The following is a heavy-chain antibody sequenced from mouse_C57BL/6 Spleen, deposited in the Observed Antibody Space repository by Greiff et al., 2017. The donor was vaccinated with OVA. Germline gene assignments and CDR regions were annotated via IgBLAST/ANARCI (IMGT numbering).Heavy chain of an antibody. D-gene: IGHD2-5*01. J-gene: IGHJ4*01. V-gene: IGHV1-15*01. CDR1: GYTFTDYE. CDR2: IDPETGGT. Sequence: QVQLQQSGAELVRPGASVTLSCKASGYTFTDYEMHWVKQTPVHGLEWIGAIDPETGGTAYNQKFKGKAILTADKSSSTAYMELRSLTSEDSAFYYCTRDMNSNYRYYYAMDYWGQGTSVTVSS. CDR3: TRDMNSNYRYYYAMDY.